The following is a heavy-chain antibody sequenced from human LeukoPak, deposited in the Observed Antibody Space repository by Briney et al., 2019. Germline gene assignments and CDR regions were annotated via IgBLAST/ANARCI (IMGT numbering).Heavy chain of an antibody. D-gene: IGHD3-22*01. V-gene: IGHV3-23*01. Sequence: GGSLRLSXAASGFTFSSYAMSWVRQAPGKGLEWVSAIGGSGGSTYYADSVKGRFTISRDNSKNTLYLQMNSLRAEDTAVYYCAKSRVMIVVLYYFDYWGQGTLVTVSS. J-gene: IGHJ4*02. CDR3: AKSRVMIVVLYYFDY. CDR1: GFTFSSYA. CDR2: IGGSGGST.